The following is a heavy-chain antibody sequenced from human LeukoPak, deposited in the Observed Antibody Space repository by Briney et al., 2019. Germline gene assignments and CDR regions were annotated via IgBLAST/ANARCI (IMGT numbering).Heavy chain of an antibody. CDR3: ARGLGDYGDINRPVPSAFDI. D-gene: IGHD4-17*01. Sequence: ASVKVSCKAAGYTFTIYCMHWVRQAPGQGLEWMGIINPSGGSTSYAQKFQGRVTMTRDTSTSTVYMELSSLRSEDTAVYYCARGLGDYGDINRPVPSAFDILRQGTMVTVSS. CDR2: INPSGGST. V-gene: IGHV1-46*01. J-gene: IGHJ3*02. CDR1: GYTFTIYC.